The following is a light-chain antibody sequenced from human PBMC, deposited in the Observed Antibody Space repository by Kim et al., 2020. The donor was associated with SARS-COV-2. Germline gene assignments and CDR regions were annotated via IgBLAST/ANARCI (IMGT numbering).Light chain of an antibody. CDR2: QDR. CDR1: KLGDKY. Sequence: SVSPGQTASIPCSGDKLGDKYACWYQQKPGQSPVLVIYQDRKRPSGIPERFSGSNSGNTATLTISGTQAMDEADYYCQAWDSSTVVFGGGTKVTVL. V-gene: IGLV3-1*01. J-gene: IGLJ2*01. CDR3: QAWDSSTVV.